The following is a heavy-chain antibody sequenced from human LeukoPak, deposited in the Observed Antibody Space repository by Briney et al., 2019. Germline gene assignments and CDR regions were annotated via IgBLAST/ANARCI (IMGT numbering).Heavy chain of an antibody. CDR1: GGSISSSSYY. J-gene: IGHJ4*02. Sequence: PSETLSLTCTVSGGSISSSSYYWGWIRQPPGKGLEWIGSMYYSGSTYYNPSLKSRVTISVDTSKNQFSLKLSSVTAADTAVYYCARDLTTYYFDYWGQGTLVTASS. D-gene: IGHD1-14*01. V-gene: IGHV4-39*07. CDR3: ARDLTTYYFDY. CDR2: MYYSGST.